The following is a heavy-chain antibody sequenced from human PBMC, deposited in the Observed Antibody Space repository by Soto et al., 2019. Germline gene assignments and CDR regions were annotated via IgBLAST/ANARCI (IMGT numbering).Heavy chain of an antibody. V-gene: IGHV3-30*18. D-gene: IGHD2-2*01. Sequence: HPGGSLRLSCAASGFTFSSYGMHWVRQAPGKGLEWVAVISYDGSNKYYADSVKGRFTISRDNSKNTLYLQMNSLRAEDTAVYYCAKGRVPAYYYYGMDVWGQGTTVTVSS. J-gene: IGHJ6*02. CDR2: ISYDGSNK. CDR1: GFTFSSYG. CDR3: AKGRVPAYYYYGMDV.